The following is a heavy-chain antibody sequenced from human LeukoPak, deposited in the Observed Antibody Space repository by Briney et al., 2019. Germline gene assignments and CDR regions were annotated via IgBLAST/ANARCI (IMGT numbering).Heavy chain of an antibody. CDR1: GASVGSAGYY. J-gene: IGHJ4*02. Sequence: KASETLSLTCTVSGASVGSAGYYWSWIRQPPGGGLEGIGYIYYISNTNYNPSLKSRVTMSLDPSKNQFSLKLSSVTAADTAVYYCARTQSQSGTYRYYFGYWGQGTQVTVSS. CDR2: IYYISNT. CDR3: ARTQSQSGTYRYYFGY. V-gene: IGHV4-61*08. D-gene: IGHD1-26*01.